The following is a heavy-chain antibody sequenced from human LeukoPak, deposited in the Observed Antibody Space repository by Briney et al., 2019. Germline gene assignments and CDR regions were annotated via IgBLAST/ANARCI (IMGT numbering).Heavy chain of an antibody. CDR2: IIPIFGTA. CDR1: GYTFTSYY. J-gene: IGHJ4*02. V-gene: IGHV1-69*13. CDR3: ARGNGDYSYYFDY. Sequence: GASVKVSCKASGYTFTSYYMHWVRQAPGQGLEWMGGIIPIFGTANYAQKFQGRVTITADESTSTAYMELSSLRSEDTAVYYCARGNGDYSYYFDYWGQGTLVTVSS. D-gene: IGHD4-17*01.